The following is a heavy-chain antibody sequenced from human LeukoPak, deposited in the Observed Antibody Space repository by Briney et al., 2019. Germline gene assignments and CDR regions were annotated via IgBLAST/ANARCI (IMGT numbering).Heavy chain of an antibody. V-gene: IGHV3-23*01. CDR1: GFTFSSYA. CDR3: AKTTIFGVVRF. CDR2: ISGSGGST. Sequence: GGSLRLSCAASGFTFSSYAMSWVRLAPGKGLEWVSAISGSGGSTYYADSVKGRSTISRDNSKNTLYLQMNSPRAEDTAVYYCAKTTIFGVVRFWGQGTLVTVSS. D-gene: IGHD3-3*01. J-gene: IGHJ4*02.